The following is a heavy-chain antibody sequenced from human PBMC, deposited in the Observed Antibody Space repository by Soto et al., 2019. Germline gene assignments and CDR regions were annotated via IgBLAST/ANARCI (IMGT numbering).Heavy chain of an antibody. CDR3: ARDWGGFRYAETNYSNFAYYYMDV. V-gene: IGHV1-69*04. Sequence: ASVKVSCKASGGTFSSYTISWVLQAPGQGLEWMGRIIPILGIANYAQKFQGRVTITADKSTSTAYMELSSLRSEDTAVYYCARDWGGFRYAETNYSNFAYYYMDVWGKGTTVTVSS. CDR2: IIPILGIA. J-gene: IGHJ6*03. CDR1: GGTFSSYT. D-gene: IGHD4-4*01.